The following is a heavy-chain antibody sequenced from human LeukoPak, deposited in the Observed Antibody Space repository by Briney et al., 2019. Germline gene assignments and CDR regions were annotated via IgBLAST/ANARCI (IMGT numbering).Heavy chain of an antibody. V-gene: IGHV3-53*01. CDR1: GFTVSTNF. CDR3: ARSGSGWFDY. J-gene: IGHJ4*02. D-gene: IGHD6-19*01. CDR2: IYAGGDT. Sequence: PGGSLRLSCAASGFTVSTNFMSWLRQAPGKGLEWVSVIYAGGDTYYADSVKGRFTVSRDNSKNTLYLQMNSLRAEDTAVYYCARSGSGWFDYWGQGTLVTVSP.